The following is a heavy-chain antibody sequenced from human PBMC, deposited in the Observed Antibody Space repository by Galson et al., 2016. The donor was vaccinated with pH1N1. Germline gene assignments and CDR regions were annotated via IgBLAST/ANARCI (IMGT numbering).Heavy chain of an antibody. D-gene: IGHD6-6*01. CDR1: GFTFSNYG. J-gene: IGHJ4*01. Sequence: SVKVSCKASGFTFSNYGFSWVRQAPGQGLEWMAWISAINGDTKYAHKVQDRLTVTTDSSTNTAYMELRSLRSDDTALYFCARQSIAARPVFFDFWGRGTQVTVSS. CDR2: ISAINGDT. V-gene: IGHV1-18*01. CDR3: ARQSIAARPVFFDF.